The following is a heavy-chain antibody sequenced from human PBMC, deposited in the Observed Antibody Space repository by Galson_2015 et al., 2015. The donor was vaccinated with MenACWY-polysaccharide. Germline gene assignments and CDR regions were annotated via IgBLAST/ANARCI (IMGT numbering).Heavy chain of an antibody. J-gene: IGHJ3*02. CDR2: IDWDGDK. CDR3: ARMKAGTSRGDAFEI. CDR1: GFSLSTSKMR. D-gene: IGHD1-1*01. V-gene: IGHV2-70*04. Sequence: PALVKPTQTLTLTCTFSGFSLSTSKMRVSWTRQPPGRALEWLARIDWDGDKFYSTSLKTRLTISKDTSKNQVVLTMINMDPVDTGTYYCARMKAGTSRGDAFEIWGQGTTDTVSS.